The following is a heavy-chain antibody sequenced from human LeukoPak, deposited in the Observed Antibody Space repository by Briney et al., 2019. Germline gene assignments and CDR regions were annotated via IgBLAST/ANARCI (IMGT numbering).Heavy chain of an antibody. CDR3: AIGGSGYYFGY. CDR2: INPNRGRT. CDR1: GYTVTGYY. Sequence: ASVNVSCKACGYTVTGYYLHWVRPAPGQRLEWMGRINPNRGRTNSAQKFQGRVTMTRDTYISTASIEQSRLRSDDTAVYYCAIGGSGYYFGYWGQGTRVTVSS. V-gene: IGHV1-2*02. D-gene: IGHD3-22*01. J-gene: IGHJ4*02.